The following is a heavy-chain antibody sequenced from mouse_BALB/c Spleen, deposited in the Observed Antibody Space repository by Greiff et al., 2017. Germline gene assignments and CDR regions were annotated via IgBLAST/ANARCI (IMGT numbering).Heavy chain of an antibody. V-gene: IGHV1S29*02. CDR1: GYTFTDYN. J-gene: IGHJ3*01. CDR2: IYPYNGGT. D-gene: IGHD2-4*01. CDR3: TRLGLRPWFAY. Sequence: VQLQQSGPELVKPGASVKISCKASGYTFTDYNMHWVKQSHGKSLEWIGYIYPYNGGTGYNQKFKSKATLTVDNSSSTAYMELRSLTSEDSAVYYCTRLGLRPWFAYWGQGTLVTVSA.